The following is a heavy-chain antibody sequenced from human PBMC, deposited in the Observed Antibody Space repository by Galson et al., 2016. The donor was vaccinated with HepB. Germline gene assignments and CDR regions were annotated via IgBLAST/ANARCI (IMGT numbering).Heavy chain of an antibody. CDR2: IYYSGST. J-gene: IGHJ3*02. Sequence: TLSLTCTVSGGSISSYYWSWIRQPPEKGLEWIGYIYYSGSTNYNPSLKTRVTISVDTPRNQFSLKLNSVTAADTAVYYCARERHYAGSGYDWDAFDIWGQGTMVTVSS. V-gene: IGHV4-59*01. CDR3: ARERHYAGSGYDWDAFDI. CDR1: GGSISSYY. D-gene: IGHD5-12*01.